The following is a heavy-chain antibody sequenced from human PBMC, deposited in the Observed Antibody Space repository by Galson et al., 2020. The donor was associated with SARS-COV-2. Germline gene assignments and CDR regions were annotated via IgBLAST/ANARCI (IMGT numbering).Heavy chain of an antibody. D-gene: IGHD3-3*01. CDR2: IDPSDSYT. J-gene: IGHJ6*03. CDR1: GYSFTSYW. CDR3: ARVPLTIFGGDLYMDV. Sequence: HGESLKISCKGSGYSFTSYWISWVRQMPGKGLEWMGRIDPSDSYTNYSPSFQGHVTITADKSISTAYLQWSSLKASDTAMYYCARVPLTIFGGDLYMDVWGKGTTVTVSS. V-gene: IGHV5-10-1*01.